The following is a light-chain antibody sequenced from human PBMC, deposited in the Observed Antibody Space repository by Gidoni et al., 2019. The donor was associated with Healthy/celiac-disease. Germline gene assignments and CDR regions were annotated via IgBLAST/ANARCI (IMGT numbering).Light chain of an antibody. Sequence: DIQMTQSPSTLSASVGDRVTIPCRASQSISSWLAWYQQKPGKAPKLLIYKASSLESGVPSMFSGSGSGTEFTLTISSLQPDDFATYYCQQYNSYTGTFGQGTKVEIK. V-gene: IGKV1-5*03. CDR1: QSISSW. J-gene: IGKJ1*01. CDR3: QQYNSYTGT. CDR2: KAS.